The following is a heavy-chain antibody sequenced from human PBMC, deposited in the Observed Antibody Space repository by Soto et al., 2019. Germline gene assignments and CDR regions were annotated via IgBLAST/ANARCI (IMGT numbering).Heavy chain of an antibody. CDR2: INHSGST. CDR3: ARDGGGFDY. J-gene: IGHJ4*02. Sequence: SETLSLTCAVYGGSFSGYYWSWIRQPPGKGLEWIGEINHSGSTNYNPSLKSRVTISVDTSKNQFSLKLSSVTAADTAVYYCARDGGGFDYWGQGTLVTVSS. V-gene: IGHV4-34*01. CDR1: GGSFSGYY. D-gene: IGHD3-10*01.